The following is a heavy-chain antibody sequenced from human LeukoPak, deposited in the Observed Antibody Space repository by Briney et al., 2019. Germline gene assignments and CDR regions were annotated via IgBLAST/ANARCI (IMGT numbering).Heavy chain of an antibody. V-gene: IGHV4-39*01. J-gene: IGHJ5*02. CDR1: GGSITNNNYY. Sequence: SETLSLTCTVSGGSITNNNYYWGWIRQPPGKGLEWIGSIFYSGSTYYNPSLKSRVTISVDTSKNQFSLKLNSVTAAETAVYYCARHINRGGRQNWFDPWGQGTLVTVSS. CDR3: ARHINRGGRQNWFDP. D-gene: IGHD7-27*01. CDR2: IFYSGST.